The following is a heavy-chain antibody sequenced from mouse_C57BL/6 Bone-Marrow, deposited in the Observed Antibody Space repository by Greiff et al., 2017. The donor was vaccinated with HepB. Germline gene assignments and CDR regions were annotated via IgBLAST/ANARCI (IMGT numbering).Heavy chain of an antibody. CDR1: GFSLTSYG. CDR3: AKGAYYGSSYYWYFDV. Sequence: VQLKQSGPGLVQPSQSLSITCTVSGFSLTSYGVHWVRQSPGKGLEWLGVIWRGGSTDYNAAFMSRLSITKDNSKSQVFFKMNSLQADDTAIYYCAKGAYYGSSYYWYFDVWGTGTTVTVSS. D-gene: IGHD1-1*01. J-gene: IGHJ1*03. V-gene: IGHV2-5*01. CDR2: IWRGGST.